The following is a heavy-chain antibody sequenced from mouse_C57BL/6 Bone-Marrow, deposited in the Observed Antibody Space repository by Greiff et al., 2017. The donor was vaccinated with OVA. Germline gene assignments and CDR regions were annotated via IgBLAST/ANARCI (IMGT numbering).Heavy chain of an antibody. CDR3: AREDPTYGKGYYAMDY. D-gene: IGHD2-1*01. Sequence: QVQLQQSGAELMKPGASVKLSCKATGYTFTGYWIEWVKQRPGHGLEWIGEILPGSGSTNYNEKFKGKATFTADTSSNTAYMQLSSLTTEDSAIYYCAREDPTYGKGYYAMDYWGQGTSVTVSS. V-gene: IGHV1-9*01. CDR1: GYTFTGYW. CDR2: ILPGSGST. J-gene: IGHJ4*01.